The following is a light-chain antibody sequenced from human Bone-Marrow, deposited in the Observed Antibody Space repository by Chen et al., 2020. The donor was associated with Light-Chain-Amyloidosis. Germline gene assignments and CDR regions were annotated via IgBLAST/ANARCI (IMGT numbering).Light chain of an antibody. Sequence: QSALTQPRSVSGSPGQSVTISCTGTSSDVGGYNYGSWYQQHPGKAPKLMIYDVTKRPSGVPDRFSGSKSGNPPSLTISGLQAEDEDDYYCCSYAGSNSFVFGPGTKVTVL. V-gene: IGLV2-11*01. J-gene: IGLJ1*01. CDR2: DVT. CDR1: SSDVGGYNY. CDR3: CSYAGSNSFV.